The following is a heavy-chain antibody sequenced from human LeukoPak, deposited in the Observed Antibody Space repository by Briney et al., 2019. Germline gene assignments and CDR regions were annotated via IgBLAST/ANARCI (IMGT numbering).Heavy chain of an antibody. D-gene: IGHD5-12*01. CDR3: ARGGGYASPIGY. Sequence: SQTLSLTCTLSGGSISTYYWSWIRQPPGKGLEWLGYIYHSGSTNYNPSLKSRVTISVDTSKNQFSLKLSSVTAADTAVYYCARGGGYASPIGYWGQGALVTVSS. V-gene: IGHV4-59*01. CDR1: GGSISTYY. CDR2: IYHSGST. J-gene: IGHJ4*02.